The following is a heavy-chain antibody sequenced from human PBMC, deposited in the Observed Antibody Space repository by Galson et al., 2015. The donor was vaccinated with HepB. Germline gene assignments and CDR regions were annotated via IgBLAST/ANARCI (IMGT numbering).Heavy chain of an antibody. J-gene: IGHJ6*02. D-gene: IGHD4-17*01. V-gene: IGHV5-51*01. CDR2: IYPGDSDT. CDR1: GYSFTSYW. Sequence: QSGAEVKKPGESLKISCKGSGYSFTSYWIGWVRQMPGKGLEWMGIIYPGDSDTRYSPSFQGQVTISADKSISTAYLQWSSLKASDTAMYYCARHRSGDYGDYYYYGMDVWGQGTTVTVSS. CDR3: ARHRSGDYGDYYYYGMDV.